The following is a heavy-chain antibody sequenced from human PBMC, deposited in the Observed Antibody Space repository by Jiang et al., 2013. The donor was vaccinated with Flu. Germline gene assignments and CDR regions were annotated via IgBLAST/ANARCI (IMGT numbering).Heavy chain of an antibody. CDR2: FDPSDSYV. V-gene: IGHV5-10-1*01. CDR1: GYNFTSYW. Sequence: SCKASGYNFTSYWISWVRQMPGKGLEWMGRFDPSDSYVNHSPSFQGHVTISADKSISTSYLQWSSLKASDTAMYYCARLRDGTLDYWGQGTLVTVSS. D-gene: IGHD2-15*01. CDR3: ARLRDGTLDY. J-gene: IGHJ4*02.